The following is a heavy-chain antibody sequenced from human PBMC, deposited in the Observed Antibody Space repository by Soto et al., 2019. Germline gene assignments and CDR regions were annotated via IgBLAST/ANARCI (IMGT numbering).Heavy chain of an antibody. CDR3: ANSGDYDYYYYMDG. D-gene: IGHD4-17*01. CDR1: GFTFSSYA. CDR2: ISGSGGST. Sequence: EVQLLESGGGLVQPGGSLRLSCAASGFTFSSYAMSWVRQAPGKGLEWVSAISGSGGSTYYADSVKGRFTISRDNSKNTLYLQMNSLRAEDTAVYYCANSGDYDYYYYMDGWGKGTTVTVSS. J-gene: IGHJ6*03. V-gene: IGHV3-23*01.